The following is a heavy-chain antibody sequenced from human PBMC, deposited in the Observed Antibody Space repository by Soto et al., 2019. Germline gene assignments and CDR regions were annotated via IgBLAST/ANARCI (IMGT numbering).Heavy chain of an antibody. CDR2: IYYSGST. CDR1: GGSISSGGYY. V-gene: IGHV4-31*03. Sequence: SETLSLTCTVSGGSISSGGYYWSWIRQHPGKGLEWIGYIYYSGSTYYNPSLKSRVTISVDTSKNQFSLKLRSVTAADTAVYYCARVADRGGYAPWGQGTLVTVS. J-gene: IGHJ5*02. CDR3: ARVADRGGYAP. D-gene: IGHD3-22*01.